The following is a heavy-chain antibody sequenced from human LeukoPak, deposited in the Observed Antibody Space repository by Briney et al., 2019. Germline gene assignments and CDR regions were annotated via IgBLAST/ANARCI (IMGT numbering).Heavy chain of an antibody. CDR1: GYSISSGYY. CDR2: MYYRGST. Sequence: SETLSLTCTVSGYSISSGYYWGWIRQPPGKGLEWIGSMYYRGSTYHNPSLKSRVTISVDTSRNQFSLKLSSVTAADTAVYYCATTTIRLGYWGQGTLVTVSS. CDR3: ATTTIRLGY. D-gene: IGHD1-26*01. J-gene: IGHJ4*02. V-gene: IGHV4-38-2*02.